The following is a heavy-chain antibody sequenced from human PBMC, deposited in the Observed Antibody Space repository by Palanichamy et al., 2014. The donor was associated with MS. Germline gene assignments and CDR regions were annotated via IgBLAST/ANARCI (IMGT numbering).Heavy chain of an antibody. V-gene: IGHV3-48*03. CDR1: GFTFSSYE. J-gene: IGHJ4*02. Sequence: EVQLVESGGGLVQPGGSLRLSRAASGFTFSSYEMHWVRQTPGKGREWVSYIDSNGSTKKYADSVRGRFTVSRDNAKNSLGLQMNSLRAEDTAFYYCARDPPIGVRFDYWGQGALVTVSS. CDR3: ARDPPIGVRFDY. CDR2: IDSNGSTK. D-gene: IGHD3-3*01.